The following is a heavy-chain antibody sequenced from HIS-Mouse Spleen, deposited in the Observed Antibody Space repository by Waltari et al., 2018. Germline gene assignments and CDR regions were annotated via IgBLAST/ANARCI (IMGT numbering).Heavy chain of an antibody. CDR3: ARDRRHIVVVTAIHDAFDI. CDR1: GYSISSGYY. J-gene: IGHJ3*02. D-gene: IGHD2-21*02. Sequence: QVQLQESGPGLVKPSETLSLTCTVSGYSISSGYYWGWIRQPPGKGLEWIGSIYHSGSTYYNPSLKSRVTISVDTSKNQFYLKLSSVTAADTAVYYCARDRRHIVVVTAIHDAFDIWGQGTMVTVSS. CDR2: IYHSGST. V-gene: IGHV4-38-2*02.